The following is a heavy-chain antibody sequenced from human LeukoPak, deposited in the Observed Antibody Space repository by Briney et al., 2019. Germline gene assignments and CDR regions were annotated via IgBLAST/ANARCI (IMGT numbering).Heavy chain of an antibody. D-gene: IGHD3-16*01. CDR2: IDTNTGNP. J-gene: IGHJ4*02. CDR1: GYTFSSYP. Sequence: VASVKVSCKASGYTFSSYPMIWVRQAPGQGLEWMGWIDTNTGNPSNAQGFTGRFVSSLDTSVSTTFLYINNLKADDTAVYYCARGGGARLRYPFDYWGQGTLVTVSS. CDR3: ARGGGARLRYPFDY. V-gene: IGHV7-4-1*02.